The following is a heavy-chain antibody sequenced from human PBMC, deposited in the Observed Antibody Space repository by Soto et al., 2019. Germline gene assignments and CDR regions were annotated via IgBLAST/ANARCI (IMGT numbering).Heavy chain of an antibody. D-gene: IGHD2-15*01. CDR3: VHSPNVAVDH. J-gene: IGHJ4*01. CDR2: ISQTETT. V-gene: IGHV4-34*01. Sequence: SETLSLTCVVYGESFGGFYWSWCRQSPGKVLEWIGEISQTETTAYSPSLKSRVSIAADTSKKQFSLTLTSVTAADTAVYYCVHSPNVAVDHWGHGTLVTVSS. CDR1: GESFGGFY.